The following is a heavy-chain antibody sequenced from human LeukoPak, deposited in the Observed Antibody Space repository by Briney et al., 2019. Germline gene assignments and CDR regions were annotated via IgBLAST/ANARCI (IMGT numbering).Heavy chain of an antibody. CDR2: INPNSGGT. CDR3: ARPRWVTGGPFGY. Sequence: GASVKVSCKASGYTFTGYYMHWVRQAPGQGLEWMGWINPNSGGTNYAQKFQGRVTMTRDTSISTAYMELSRLRSDDTAVYYCARPRWVTGGPFGYWGQGTLVTVSS. J-gene: IGHJ4*02. V-gene: IGHV1-2*02. D-gene: IGHD1-14*01. CDR1: GYTFTGYY.